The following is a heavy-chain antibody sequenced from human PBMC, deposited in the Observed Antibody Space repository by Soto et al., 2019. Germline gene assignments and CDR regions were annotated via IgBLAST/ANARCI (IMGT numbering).Heavy chain of an antibody. V-gene: IGHV4-31*03. D-gene: IGHD3-10*01. Sequence: SETLSLTCTVSGGSINSGGYYWSWIRQHPGKGLEWIGYIYYSGSTYYNPSLKSRVTISVDTSKNQFSLKLSSVTAADTAVYYCARDRAGYFDYWGQGTLVTVSS. CDR1: GGSINSGGYY. CDR3: ARDRAGYFDY. J-gene: IGHJ4*02. CDR2: IYYSGST.